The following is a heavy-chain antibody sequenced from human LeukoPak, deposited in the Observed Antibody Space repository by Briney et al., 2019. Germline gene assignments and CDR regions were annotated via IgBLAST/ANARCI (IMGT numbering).Heavy chain of an antibody. J-gene: IGHJ4*02. D-gene: IGHD4-11*01. CDR3: ANYHDYSNFQGRYYLDY. Sequence: SETLSLTCTVSGGSISGYYWSWIRQPPGKGLEWIGNFYYSGSTNYNPSLKSRVTISVDTSKKQFSLKLSSVTAADTAVYYCANYHDYSNFQGRYYLDYWGQGTLVTVSS. CDR2: FYYSGST. V-gene: IGHV4-59*08. CDR1: GGSISGYY.